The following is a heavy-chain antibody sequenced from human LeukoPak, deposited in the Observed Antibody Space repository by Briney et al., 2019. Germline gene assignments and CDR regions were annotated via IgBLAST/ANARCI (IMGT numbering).Heavy chain of an antibody. CDR1: GYSFTGYY. D-gene: IGHD3-10*01. CDR3: ARPRRFGELYEGLDI. J-gene: IGHJ3*02. CDR2: INPNSGGT. V-gene: IGHV1-2*04. Sequence: GASVKVSCKASGYSFTGYYMHWVRQAPGQGLEWMGWINPNSGGTKYAQEFQGWVTMTRDTSISTAYMELSRLRSDDTAVYYCARPRRFGELYEGLDIWGQGTMVTVSS.